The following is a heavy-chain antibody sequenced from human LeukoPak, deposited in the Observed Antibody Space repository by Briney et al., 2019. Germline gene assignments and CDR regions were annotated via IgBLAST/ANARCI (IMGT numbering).Heavy chain of an antibody. J-gene: IGHJ4*02. D-gene: IGHD5-12*01. CDR2: INYTGST. Sequence: SETLSLTCSVSGGSVSSYYWTWIRQPPGKGLEWIGYINYTGSTNYNPSLKSRVTISLDTSKNQFSLKLSSVTAADTAVYYCTRAQYGYAFDYWGQGALVTVSS. V-gene: IGHV4-59*02. CDR1: GGSVSSYY. CDR3: TRAQYGYAFDY.